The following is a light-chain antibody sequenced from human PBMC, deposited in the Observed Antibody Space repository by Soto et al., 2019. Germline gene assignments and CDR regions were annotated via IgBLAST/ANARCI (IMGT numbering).Light chain of an antibody. J-gene: IGKJ1*01. V-gene: IGKV1-39*01. CDR2: DAS. Sequence: DIQMTQSPSSLSASVGDRVTITCQASHGISIYLSWYQQKPGKAPKLLIYDASNLESGVPSRFSGSGSGTEFTLTISSLQPEDFATYYCQQPNSYPRTFGQGTKVDIK. CDR1: HGISIY. CDR3: QQPNSYPRT.